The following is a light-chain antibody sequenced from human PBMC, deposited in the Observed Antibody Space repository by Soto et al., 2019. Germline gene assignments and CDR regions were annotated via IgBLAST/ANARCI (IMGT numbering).Light chain of an antibody. Sequence: DIQMTQSPSTLSASVGDRVTITCRASQSISSWLAWYQQKPGKAPKLLIYKASSLESGVPSRFSGSGSGTEFTLTISSLQPDDFATYYCQHQRTFSQGTKVEIK. V-gene: IGKV1-5*03. CDR1: QSISSW. CDR3: QHQRT. CDR2: KAS. J-gene: IGKJ1*01.